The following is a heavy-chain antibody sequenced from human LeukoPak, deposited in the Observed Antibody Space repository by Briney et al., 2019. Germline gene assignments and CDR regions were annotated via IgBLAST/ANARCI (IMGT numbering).Heavy chain of an antibody. D-gene: IGHD3-22*01. V-gene: IGHV4-59*01. CDR2: IYYSGST. J-gene: IGHJ3*02. CDR3: ARALSNCYDSSGYYFIAFDI. CDR1: GGSISSYY. Sequence: SETLSLTCTVSGGSISSYYWSWIRQPPGKGLEWIGYIYYSGSTNYNPSLKSRVTISVDTSKNQFSLKLSSVTAADTAVYYCARALSNCYDSSGYYFIAFDIWGQGTMVTVSS.